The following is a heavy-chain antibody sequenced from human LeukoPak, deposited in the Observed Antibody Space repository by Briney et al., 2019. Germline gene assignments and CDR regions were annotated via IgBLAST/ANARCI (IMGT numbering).Heavy chain of an antibody. CDR1: GFTFREFA. V-gene: IGHV3-53*01. D-gene: IGHD2-15*01. J-gene: IGHJ4*02. CDR2: FYRGDST. CDR3: AREVVSTPSYFDS. Sequence: GGSLRLSCTSSGFTFREFAVSWFRQAPGKGLEWVSFFYRGDSTYYAESVRGRFTISRDNSKNTLYLLMNSLIPEDTAVYYCAREVVSTPSYFDSWGQGTLVTVSS.